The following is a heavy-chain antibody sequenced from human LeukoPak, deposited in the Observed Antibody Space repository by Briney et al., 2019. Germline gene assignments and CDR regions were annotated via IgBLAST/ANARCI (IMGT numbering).Heavy chain of an antibody. CDR1: GFTFSSYG. Sequence: GGSLRLSCAASGFTFSSYGMHWVPQAPGKGLEWVAVISYDGSNKYYADSVKGRFTISRDNSKNTLYLQMNSLRAEDTAVYYCAKDYGSGSYYLDYWGQGTLVTVSS. CDR2: ISYDGSNK. CDR3: AKDYGSGSYYLDY. J-gene: IGHJ4*02. D-gene: IGHD3-10*01. V-gene: IGHV3-30*18.